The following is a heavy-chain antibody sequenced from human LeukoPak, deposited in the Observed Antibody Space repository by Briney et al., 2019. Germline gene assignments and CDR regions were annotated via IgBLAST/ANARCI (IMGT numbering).Heavy chain of an antibody. CDR3: ARGRGVRGVIDY. Sequence: PSETLSLTCAVYGGSFSGYYWSWIRQPPGKGLEWIGEINHSGSTNYNPSLKSRVTISVDTSKNQFSLKLSSVTAADTAVYYCARGRGVRGVIDYWGQGTLVTVSS. V-gene: IGHV4-34*01. J-gene: IGHJ4*02. D-gene: IGHD3-10*01. CDR2: INHSGST. CDR1: GGSFSGYY.